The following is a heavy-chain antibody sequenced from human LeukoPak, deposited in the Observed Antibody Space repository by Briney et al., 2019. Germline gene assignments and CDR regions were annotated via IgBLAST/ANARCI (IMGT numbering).Heavy chain of an antibody. CDR1: GFSFSSYG. J-gene: IGHJ4*02. V-gene: IGHV3-30*02. D-gene: IGHD2/OR15-2a*01. CDR2: IQFDGSNI. Sequence: GGSLRLSCVASGFSFSSYGMNWVRQAPGKGLEWVAFIQFDGSNIFYGDSVKGRFTVSRDNLQKTLYLQMDGLRAEDTAVYYCTKTVPLRFYDTSGQTYWGQGTLVTVSS. CDR3: TKTVPLRFYDTSGQTY.